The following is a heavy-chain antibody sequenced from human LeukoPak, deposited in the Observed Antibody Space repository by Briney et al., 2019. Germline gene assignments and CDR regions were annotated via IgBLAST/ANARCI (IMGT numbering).Heavy chain of an antibody. CDR3: ATDAEIYNYDTSAPCVFDI. D-gene: IGHD3-22*01. CDR1: DGSIRSTTYY. Sequence: PSETLPLTCTVSDGSIRSTTYYWGWIRQPPGKGLEWIGTIHDSRITYYNPSLKSRVIMSVDTSKNQFSLKLRSVTAADTAIYYCATDAEIYNYDTSAPCVFDIWGQGTMVTVSS. CDR2: IHDSRIT. V-gene: IGHV4-39*07. J-gene: IGHJ3*02.